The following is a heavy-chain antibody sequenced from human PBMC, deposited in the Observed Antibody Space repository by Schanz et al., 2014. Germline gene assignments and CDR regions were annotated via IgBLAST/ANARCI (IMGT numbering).Heavy chain of an antibody. CDR1: GFTFSNYD. Sequence: EVQLVESGGGLVQPGGSLRLSCAASGFTFSNYDMHWVRQAIGKGLEWVSGIGPASDPYYAGSVKGRFTISRENGKNSLSLQMTSLRAGDTAVYYCARGRRGDCRRTSCTYYFDYWGQGTLVTVSS. J-gene: IGHJ4*02. CDR2: IGPASDP. CDR3: ARGRRGDCRRTSCTYYFDY. V-gene: IGHV3-13*05. D-gene: IGHD2-2*01.